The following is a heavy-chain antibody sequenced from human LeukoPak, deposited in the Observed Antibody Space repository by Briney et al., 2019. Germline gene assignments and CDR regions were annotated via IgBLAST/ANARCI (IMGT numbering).Heavy chain of an antibody. CDR2: IIPILGIA. CDR3: ATVLGDPHFDY. V-gene: IGHV1-69*04. J-gene: IGHJ4*02. CDR1: GGTFSSYA. D-gene: IGHD2-21*02. Sequence: SVKVSCKASGGTFSSYAISWVRQAPGQGLEWMGRIIPILGIANYAQKFQGRVTMTEDTSTDTAYMELSSLRSEDTAVYYCATVLGDPHFDYWGQGTLVTVSS.